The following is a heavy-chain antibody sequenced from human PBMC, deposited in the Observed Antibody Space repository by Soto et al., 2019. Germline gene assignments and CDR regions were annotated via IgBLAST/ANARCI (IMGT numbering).Heavy chain of an antibody. Sequence: SETLSLTCTVSGGSVSSGSYYWSWIRQPPGEGLEWIGYIYYSGSTKYTPSLKSRITISLDTSKNQFSLKLSSVTAADTAVYYCAREAGYCSSTSCRDLDYWGQGTLVTVSP. J-gene: IGHJ4*02. CDR1: GGSVSSGSYY. V-gene: IGHV4-61*01. CDR3: AREAGYCSSTSCRDLDY. D-gene: IGHD2-2*01. CDR2: IYYSGST.